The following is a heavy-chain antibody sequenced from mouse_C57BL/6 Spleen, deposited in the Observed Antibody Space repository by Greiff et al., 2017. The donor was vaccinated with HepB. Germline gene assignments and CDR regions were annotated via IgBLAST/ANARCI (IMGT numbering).Heavy chain of an antibody. Sequence: VKLVESGAELVRPGASVTLSCKASGYTFTDYEMHWVKQTPVHGLEWIGAIDPETGGTAYNQKFKGKAILTADKSSSTAYMELRSLTSEDSAVYYFTRSPLYYGSTYYFDYWGQGTTLTVSS. CDR2: IDPETGGT. CDR1: GYTFTDYE. D-gene: IGHD1-1*01. V-gene: IGHV1-15*01. CDR3: TRSPLYYGSTYYFDY. J-gene: IGHJ2*01.